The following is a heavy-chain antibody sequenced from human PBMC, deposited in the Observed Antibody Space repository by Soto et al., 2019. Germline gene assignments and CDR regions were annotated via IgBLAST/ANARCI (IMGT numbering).Heavy chain of an antibody. CDR1: EFTFSSYE. Sequence: EVQLVESGGGLVQPGGSLRLSCAASEFTFSSYEMNWVRQAPGKGLEWVSYISSSGSTIYYADSVKGRFTISRDNAKNSLYLQMNSLRAEDTAVYYCARDRYDFWSGYPDAFDIWGQGTMVTVSS. V-gene: IGHV3-48*03. J-gene: IGHJ3*02. CDR3: ARDRYDFWSGYPDAFDI. CDR2: ISSSGSTI. D-gene: IGHD3-3*01.